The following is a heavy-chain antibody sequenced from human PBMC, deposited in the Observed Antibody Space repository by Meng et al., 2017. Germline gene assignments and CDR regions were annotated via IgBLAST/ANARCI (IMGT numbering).Heavy chain of an antibody. D-gene: IGHD3-9*01. CDR2: IYYSGST. Sequence: SETLSLTCTVSGGSISSYYWCWIRQPPAKGLEWIGYIYYSGSTNYNPSLKSRVTISVDTSKNQFSLKLSSVTAADTAVYYCARDGPYDILTSHYYYYGMDVWGQGTTVTVSS. CDR3: ARDGPYDILTSHYYYYGMDV. CDR1: GGSISSYY. V-gene: IGHV4-59*01. J-gene: IGHJ6*02.